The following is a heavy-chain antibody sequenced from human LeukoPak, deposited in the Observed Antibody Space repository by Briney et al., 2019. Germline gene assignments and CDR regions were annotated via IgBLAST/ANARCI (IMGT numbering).Heavy chain of an antibody. J-gene: IGHJ2*01. CDR2: IYYSGST. D-gene: IGHD3-10*01. V-gene: IGHV4-59*01. CDR1: GGSHSSYY. CDR3: ARVFYYGSGTFDL. Sequence: SETLSLTCTVSGGSHSSYYWSWIRQPPGKGLEWIGYIYYSGSTTYNPSLRSRVTISVDTSKNQFSLKLSSVTAADTAVYYCARVFYYGSGTFDLWGRGTLVTVSS.